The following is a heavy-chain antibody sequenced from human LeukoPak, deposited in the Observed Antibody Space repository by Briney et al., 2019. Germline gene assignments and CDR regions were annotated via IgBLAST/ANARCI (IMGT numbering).Heavy chain of an antibody. V-gene: IGHV4-61*02. CDR1: GGSVNNVNNY. J-gene: IGHJ6*03. Sequence: SETLSLTCTVSGGSVNNVNNYWSWIRQPAGMGLEWIGRAYNSGSTDYNPSLKSRVTMSIDTSKNQFSLNLASVSAADTAVYYCTRDQFGAIGGYYYYYMDVWGKGTTVTV. CDR3: TRDQFGAIGGYYYYYMDV. CDR2: AYNSGST. D-gene: IGHD4/OR15-4a*01.